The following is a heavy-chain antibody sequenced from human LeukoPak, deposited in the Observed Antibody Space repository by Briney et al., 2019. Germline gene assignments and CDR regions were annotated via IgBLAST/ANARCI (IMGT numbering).Heavy chain of an antibody. D-gene: IGHD3-10*01. CDR1: GFPFSSYW. Sequence: GGSLRLSCAASGFPFSSYWMTWVRQAPGKGLEWVANIKQDGSEIFYVDSVKGRFTISRDNAKNSLFLQMNSLRAEDTAVYYCAREDYYSSGIYVAWGGGFDVWGQGTTVTVSS. CDR2: IKQDGSEI. J-gene: IGHJ6*02. V-gene: IGHV3-7*01. CDR3: AREDYYSSGIYVAWGGGFDV.